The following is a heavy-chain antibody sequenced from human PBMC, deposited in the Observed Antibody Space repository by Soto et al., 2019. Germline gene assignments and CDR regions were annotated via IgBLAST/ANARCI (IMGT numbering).Heavy chain of an antibody. D-gene: IGHD6-13*01. J-gene: IGHJ6*02. CDR2: IYYSGTT. V-gene: IGHV4-39*07. CDR1: SACISSSSYT. Sequence: PSETLALTCTVSSACISSSSYTWCWIRQPPGKGLEWIGSIYYSGTTYYNPSLNSRVTVSVDTSKNQFSLKLSSVTAADTAVYYCASSNIAAAGFYYYGMDVWGRGTTVT. CDR3: ASSNIAAAGFYYYGMDV.